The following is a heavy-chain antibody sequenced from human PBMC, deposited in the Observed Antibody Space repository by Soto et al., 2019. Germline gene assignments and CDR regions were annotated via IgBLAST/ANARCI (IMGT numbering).Heavy chain of an antibody. CDR2: INPNSGET. V-gene: IGHV1-2*02. Sequence: QVQMVQSGAEVKKPGASVKVSCKASGYTFSDYYMYWVRQAPGQGLEWMGWINPNSGETNHAQNFQGRCTMTRDTSINTAYLQLSRLRSDDTAVYYCASSIRYSYSSGQDYYGMDVWGQGTTVIVSS. CDR3: ASSIRYSYSSGQDYYGMDV. J-gene: IGHJ6*02. D-gene: IGHD5-12*01. CDR1: GYTFSDYY.